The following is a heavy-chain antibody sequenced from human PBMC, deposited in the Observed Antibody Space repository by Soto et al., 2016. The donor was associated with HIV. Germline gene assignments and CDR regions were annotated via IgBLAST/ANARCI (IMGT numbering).Heavy chain of an antibody. CDR1: GFSFDEFA. CDR3: AKDRRSKYSVLQFFRGMEYFGMDV. CDR2: ISADGGTT. J-gene: IGHJ6*02. Sequence: EVQLVESGGGVVQPGGSLRLSCAASGFSFDEFAMHWVRQVPGKGLEWVSLISADGGTTYYADSVKGRFTISRDNSKKSLYLEMNSLKTEDTAFYYCAKDRRSKYSVLQFFRGMEYFGMDVWGQGTTVTVSS. D-gene: IGHD3-3*01. V-gene: IGHV3-43*02.